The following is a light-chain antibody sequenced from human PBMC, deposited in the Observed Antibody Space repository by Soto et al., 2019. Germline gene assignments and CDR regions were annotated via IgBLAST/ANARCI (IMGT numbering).Light chain of an antibody. V-gene: IGKV3-15*01. J-gene: IGKJ1*01. CDR1: QSVRSS. CDR3: QQYNNWPQT. Sequence: SNSAVAVSVSPGEGATLSCRASQSVRSSVAWYQQKPGQAPRLLIYGASTRATGIPARISGSGSGTEFTLTITSLQSEDFAVYYCQQYNNWPQTFGQGTKVDIK. CDR2: GAS.